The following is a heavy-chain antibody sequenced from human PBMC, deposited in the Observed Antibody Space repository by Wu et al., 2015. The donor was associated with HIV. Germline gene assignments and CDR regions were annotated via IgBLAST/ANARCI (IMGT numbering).Heavy chain of an antibody. CDR3: ARVKPSYGDSNFDY. D-gene: IGHD4-17*01. Sequence: QVQLVQSGAEVKKPGASVKVSCKASGYTFTSYDINWVRQATGQGLEWMGWVNPNSGNTGYAQKFQGRVTITRNTSISTAYMELSSLRSEDTAVYYCARVKPSYGDSNFDYWGQGTLVTVSS. V-gene: IGHV1-8*03. CDR1: GYTFTSYD. J-gene: IGHJ4*02. CDR2: VNPNSGNT.